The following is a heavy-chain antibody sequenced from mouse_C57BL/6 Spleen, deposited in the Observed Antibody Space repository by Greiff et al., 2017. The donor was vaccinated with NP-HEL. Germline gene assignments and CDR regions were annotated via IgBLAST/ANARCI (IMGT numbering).Heavy chain of an antibody. D-gene: IGHD4-1*01. J-gene: IGHJ3*01. CDR1: GYTFTDYN. CDR2: INPNNGGT. V-gene: IGHV1-22*01. Sequence: EVQLQQSGPELVKPGASVKMSCKASGYTFTDYNMHWVKQSHGKSLEWIGYINPNNGGTSYNQKFKGKATLTVNKSSSTAYMELRSLTSEDSAVYYCARGALGLAWFAYWGQGTLVTVSA. CDR3: ARGALGLAWFAY.